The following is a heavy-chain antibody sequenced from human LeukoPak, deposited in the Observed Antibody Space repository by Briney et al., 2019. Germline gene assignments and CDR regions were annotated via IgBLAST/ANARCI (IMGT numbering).Heavy chain of an antibody. CDR3: ARDILAGYSRRYYYYRMDV. V-gene: IGHV4-59*01. J-gene: IGHJ6*02. Sequence: PSETLSLTCTVSGGSISSYYWSWIRQPPGKGLEWIGYIYYSGSTNYNPSLKSRVTISVDTSKNQFSLKLSSVTAGDPAVYYFARDILAGYSRRYYYYRMDVWGQGTTVTVSS. CDR2: IYYSGST. CDR1: GGSISSYY. D-gene: IGHD3-9*01.